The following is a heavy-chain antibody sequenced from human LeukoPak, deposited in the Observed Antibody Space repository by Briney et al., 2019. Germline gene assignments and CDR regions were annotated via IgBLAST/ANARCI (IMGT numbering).Heavy chain of an antibody. V-gene: IGHV3-20*04. J-gene: IGHJ4*02. CDR3: ARDRSTVTPFDY. Sequence: GGSLRLSCAAPGFTFDDYGMSWVRPAPPHGPHRVSGINWNGGSTGYADSVKGRFTISRGNAKNSLYLQMNSLRAEDTAVYYCARDRSTVTPFDYWGQGTLVTVSS. CDR1: GFTFDDYG. CDR2: INWNGGST. D-gene: IGHD4-17*01.